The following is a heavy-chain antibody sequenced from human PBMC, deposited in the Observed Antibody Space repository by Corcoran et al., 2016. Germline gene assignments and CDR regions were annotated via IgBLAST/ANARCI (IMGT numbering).Heavy chain of an antibody. D-gene: IGHD5-18*01. CDR3: AGDEPEDGSYGHVYFDY. J-gene: IGHJ4*02. V-gene: IGHV1-69*01. Sequence: QVQLVQSGSEVKKPGSSVKVSCKASGGTFSSYAISWVRQAPGQGLEWMGGIIPIFGTANYAQKFQGRVTITADESTSTAYMELSSLRSEDTAVYYCAGDEPEDGSYGHVYFDYWGQGTLVTVSS. CDR1: GGTFSSYA. CDR2: IIPIFGTA.